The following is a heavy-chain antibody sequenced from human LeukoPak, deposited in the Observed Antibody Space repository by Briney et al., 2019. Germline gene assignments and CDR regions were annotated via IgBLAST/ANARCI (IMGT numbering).Heavy chain of an antibody. CDR3: ARGLRDDY. J-gene: IGHJ4*02. CDR1: GGSFSGYY. CDR2: INHSGST. Sequence: PSETLSLTCAVYGGSFSGYYWSWIRQPPGKGLEWIGEINHSGSTNYNPSLKSRITISVDTSKNQSSMKLSSVTAADTAVYYCARGLRDDYWGQGTLVTVSS. V-gene: IGHV4-34*01.